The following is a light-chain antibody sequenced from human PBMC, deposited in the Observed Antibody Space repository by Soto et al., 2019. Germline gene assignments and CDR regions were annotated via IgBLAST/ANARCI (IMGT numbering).Light chain of an antibody. J-gene: IGKJ5*01. Sequence: TQSPSLLSASTGDRVTISCRMSQGISSYLAWYQQKPGQAPRLLIYDASNRATGIPARFSGSGSGTDFTLTISSLEPEDFAVYYCQQRSNLITFGQGTRLDIK. V-gene: IGKV3-11*01. CDR3: QQRSNLIT. CDR1: QGISSY. CDR2: DAS.